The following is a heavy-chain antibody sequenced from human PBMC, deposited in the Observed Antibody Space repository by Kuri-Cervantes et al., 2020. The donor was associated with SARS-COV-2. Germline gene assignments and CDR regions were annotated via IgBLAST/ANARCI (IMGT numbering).Heavy chain of an antibody. J-gene: IGHJ4*02. Sequence: GGSLRLSCAASGFTFSSYAMHWVRQAPGKGLEWVAVISYDGSSKYYADSVKGRFTISRDNSKNTLYLQMNSLRAEDTAVYYCAREGALPAGLDYWGQGTLVTVSS. V-gene: IGHV3-30-3*01. D-gene: IGHD2-2*01. CDR3: AREGALPAGLDY. CDR2: ISYDGSSK. CDR1: GFTFSSYA.